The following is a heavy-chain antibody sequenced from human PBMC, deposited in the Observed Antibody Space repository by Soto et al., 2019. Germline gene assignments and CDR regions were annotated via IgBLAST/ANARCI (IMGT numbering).Heavy chain of an antibody. CDR1: GGSISGYY. CDR2: IYYSGST. CDR3: ARGRSGSYYYYGMDV. D-gene: IGHD1-26*01. V-gene: IGHV4-59*01. J-gene: IGHJ6*02. Sequence: SETLSLTCTVSGGSISGYYWSWIRQPPGKGLEWIGYIYYSGSTNYSPSLKSRVTISLDTSKNQFSLKLTSVTAADTAVYFCARGRSGSYYYYGMDVWGQGTTVTVSS.